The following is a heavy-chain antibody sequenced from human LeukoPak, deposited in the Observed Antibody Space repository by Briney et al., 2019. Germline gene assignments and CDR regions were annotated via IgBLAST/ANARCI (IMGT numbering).Heavy chain of an antibody. CDR3: ATDMVGYCGDVTCYSEAY. V-gene: IGHV1-24*01. J-gene: IGHJ4*02. D-gene: IGHD2-21*01. CDR2: FDPEVCKT. CDR1: GYSLTALS. Sequence: ASVKVSCKVSGYSLTALSMHWVRQAPGKGLEWMGGFDPEVCKTMYAEKLDGRLTVTDDTSTDTAYMQLSSLRLEDTAVYYCATDMVGYCGDVTCYSEAYWGQGTLVTVSS.